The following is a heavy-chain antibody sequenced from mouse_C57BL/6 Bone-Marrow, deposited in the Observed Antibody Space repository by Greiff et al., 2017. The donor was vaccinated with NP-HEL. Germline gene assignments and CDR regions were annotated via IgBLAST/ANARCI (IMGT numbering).Heavy chain of an antibody. D-gene: IGHD1-1*01. J-gene: IGHJ1*03. CDR3: ARKGGDYYGSSPYWYFDV. V-gene: IGHV1-55*01. CDR2: IYPGSGST. Sequence: VKPGASVKMSCKASGYTFTSYWITWVKQRPGQGLEWIGDIYPGSGSTNYNEKFKSKATLTVDTSSSTAYMQLSSLTSEDSAVYYCARKGGDYYGSSPYWYFDVWGTGTTVTVSS. CDR1: GYTFTSYW.